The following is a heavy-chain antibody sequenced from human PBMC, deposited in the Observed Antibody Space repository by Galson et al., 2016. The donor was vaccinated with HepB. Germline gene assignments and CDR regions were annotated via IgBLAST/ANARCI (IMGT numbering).Heavy chain of an antibody. CDR1: GFTFSSYG. Sequence: SLRLSCAASGFTFSSYGMHWVRQAPGKGLEWVAVIWYDGSNKYYADSVKGRFTISRDNSKNTLYLQMNSLRAEATAVYYCAREKIFGVVRPYFDLWGRGTLVTVSS. CDR2: IWYDGSNK. J-gene: IGHJ2*01. V-gene: IGHV3-33*01. D-gene: IGHD3-3*01. CDR3: AREKIFGVVRPYFDL.